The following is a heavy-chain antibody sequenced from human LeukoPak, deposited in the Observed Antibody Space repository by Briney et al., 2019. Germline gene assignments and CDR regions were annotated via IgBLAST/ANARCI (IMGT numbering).Heavy chain of an antibody. V-gene: IGHV4-34*01. J-gene: IGHJ4*02. D-gene: IGHD6-19*01. CDR1: GGSFSGYY. Sequence: SETLSLTCAVYGGSFSGYYWSWIRQPPGKGLEWIGSIYHSGDTYYNPSLKSRVTISVDTSKNQFSLKLDSVTAADTAVYYCAKGTSSGWYYFDYWGQGTLVTVSS. CDR2: IYHSGDT. CDR3: AKGTSSGWYYFDY.